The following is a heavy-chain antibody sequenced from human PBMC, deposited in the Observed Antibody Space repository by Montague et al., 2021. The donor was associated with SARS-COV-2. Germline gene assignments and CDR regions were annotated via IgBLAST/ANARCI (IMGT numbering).Heavy chain of an antibody. V-gene: IGHV4-59*08. CDR3: ARHGCSSGGHRCWFDP. CDR1: GGAMSSYY. J-gene: IGHJ5*02. D-gene: IGHD6-19*01. CDR2: IYYSGST. Sequence: SETLSLTCTVSGGAMSSYYWTWIRQPPGKGMEWIGYIYYSGSTNSNPSLTRRVTISVDTSKNKFQLTLSFVTAADTAAYYCARHGCSSGGHRCWFDPWGQGTLVTVSS.